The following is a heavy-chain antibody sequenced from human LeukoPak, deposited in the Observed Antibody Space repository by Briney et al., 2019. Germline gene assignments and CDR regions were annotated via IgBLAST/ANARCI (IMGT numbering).Heavy chain of an antibody. J-gene: IGHJ4*02. CDR2: IYRGGST. Sequence: GGPLRLSCAASGFTVSSNYMSWVRQAPGKGLQWVSVIYRGGSTYYADSVKGRFTISRDNSKNTLYLQMNSLRAEDTAVYYCATGGQYSLLDYWGQGTLVTVSS. CDR3: ATGGQYSLLDY. D-gene: IGHD2-21*01. CDR1: GFTVSSNY. V-gene: IGHV3-53*01.